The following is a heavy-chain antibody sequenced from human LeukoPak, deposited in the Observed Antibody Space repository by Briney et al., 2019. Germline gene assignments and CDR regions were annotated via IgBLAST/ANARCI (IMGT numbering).Heavy chain of an antibody. D-gene: IGHD1-26*01. CDR1: GFTFSSYS. Sequence: GGSLRLSCAASGFTFSSYSMNWVRQAPGRGLEWVSSISSSSSYIYYADSVKGRFTISRDNAKNSLYLQMNSLRAEDTAVYYCARDSRGATFDYWGQGTLVTVSS. V-gene: IGHV3-21*01. CDR3: ARDSRGATFDY. J-gene: IGHJ4*02. CDR2: ISSSSSYI.